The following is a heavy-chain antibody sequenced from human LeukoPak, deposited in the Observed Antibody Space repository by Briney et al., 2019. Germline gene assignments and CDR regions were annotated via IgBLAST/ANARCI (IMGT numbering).Heavy chain of an antibody. V-gene: IGHV3-74*01. Sequence: GGSLRLSCAASGFTFSSYWMSWVRQAPGKGLMWVSQINSDGSATSCADPVKGRCTISRDNAKNMLYLEMDSLRVEDTAVYFCTRDHGLDVWGQGTTVTVSS. CDR3: TRDHGLDV. CDR2: INSDGSAT. CDR1: GFTFSSYW. J-gene: IGHJ6*02.